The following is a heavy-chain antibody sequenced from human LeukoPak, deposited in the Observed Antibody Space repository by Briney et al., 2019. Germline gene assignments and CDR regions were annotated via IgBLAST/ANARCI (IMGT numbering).Heavy chain of an antibody. CDR1: GFTFSDYY. D-gene: IGHD6-13*01. Sequence: GGSLRLSCAASGFTFSDYYMSWIRQAPGKGLEWVSYISSSGSTIYYADSVKGRFTISRENAKNSLYLQMNSLRAEDTAVYYCARVLYSSWFDPWGQGTLVTVSS. J-gene: IGHJ5*02. CDR3: ARVLYSSWFDP. V-gene: IGHV3-11*04. CDR2: ISSSGSTI.